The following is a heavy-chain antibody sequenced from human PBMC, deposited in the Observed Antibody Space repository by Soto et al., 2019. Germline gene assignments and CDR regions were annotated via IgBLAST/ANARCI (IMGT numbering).Heavy chain of an antibody. CDR3: ARLVTPIDY. CDR1: GYTFTSYG. D-gene: IGHD2-21*02. J-gene: IGHJ4*02. Sequence: QVQLVQSGAEVKKPGASVKVSCKASGYTFTSYGISWVRQAPGQGLEWMGWISASNGNTNYAQKLQGRVTMTTVTSTCTAYMELRSLSSDDTAVYYWARLVTPIDYWGQGTLVTVSS. CDR2: ISASNGNT. V-gene: IGHV1-18*01.